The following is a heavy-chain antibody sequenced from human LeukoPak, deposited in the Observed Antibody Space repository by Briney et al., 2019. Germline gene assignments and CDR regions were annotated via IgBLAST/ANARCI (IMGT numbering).Heavy chain of an antibody. CDR3: ARDMTGSDAFDI. CDR1: GFTFSSYE. CDR2: ISSSGSTI. V-gene: IGHV3-48*03. D-gene: IGHD1-20*01. Sequence: PGGSLRLSCAASGFTFSSYEMKWVRQAPGKGLEWVSYISSSGSTIYYADSVKGRSTISRDNAKNSLYLQMNSLRAEDTAVYYCARDMTGSDAFDIWGQGTMVTVSS. J-gene: IGHJ3*02.